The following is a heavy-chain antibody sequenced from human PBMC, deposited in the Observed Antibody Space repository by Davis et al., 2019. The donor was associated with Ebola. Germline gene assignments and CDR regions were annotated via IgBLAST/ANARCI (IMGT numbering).Heavy chain of an antibody. CDR2: IKSDGTIT. V-gene: IGHV3-74*01. CDR3: ARDVYHMDV. J-gene: IGHJ6*02. D-gene: IGHD5/OR15-5a*01. Sequence: GESLKISCAASGFTFRNFWMHWVRQAPGKGLVWVSRIKSDGTITTYADSVKGRFTISRDNAKNTLYLQMNSLRAEDTAVYYCARDVYHMDVWGQGTTVTVSS. CDR1: GFTFRNFW.